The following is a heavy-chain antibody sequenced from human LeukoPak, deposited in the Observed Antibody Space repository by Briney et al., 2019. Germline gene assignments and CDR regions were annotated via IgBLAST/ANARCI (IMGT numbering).Heavy chain of an antibody. CDR1: GFTFSSYG. CDR3: ARAPYDSSGYYYDY. J-gene: IGHJ4*02. V-gene: IGHV3-30*02. Sequence: GGSLRLSCAASGFTFSSYGMHWVRQAPGKGLEWVAFIRYDGSNKYYADSVKGRFTISRDNSKNTLYLQMNSLRAEDTAVYYCARAPYDSSGYYYDYWGQGTLVTVSS. CDR2: IRYDGSNK. D-gene: IGHD3-22*01.